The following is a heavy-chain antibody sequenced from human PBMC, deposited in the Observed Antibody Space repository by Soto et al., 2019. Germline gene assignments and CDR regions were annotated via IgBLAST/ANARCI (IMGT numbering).Heavy chain of an antibody. V-gene: IGHV3-23*01. CDR3: TKHHYYDNSGYYPFSFDC. D-gene: IGHD3-22*01. J-gene: IGHJ4*02. CDR1: GFTFSNYS. Sequence: PGGSLRLSCGASGFTFSNYSMSWVRQAPGKGLVCVSVISDSGGSTYYSDSVKGRFTISRDDPKNTLYLQMNGLRPEDTAVYYCTKHHYYDNSGYYPFSFDCSAEAPLLTVSS. CDR2: ISDSGGST.